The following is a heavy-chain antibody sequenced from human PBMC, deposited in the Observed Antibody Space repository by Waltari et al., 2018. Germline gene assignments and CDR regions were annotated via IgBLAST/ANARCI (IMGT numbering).Heavy chain of an antibody. Sequence: QVQLQESGPGLVKPSQTLSLTCTVSGGSISSGSYYWSWIRQPAGKGLEWSGRTVTSGSNKYNPTRKSGVAISVDTAKNQFSLKLGCVTAADTAVYYCARGWELNRLSSFDYWGQGTLVTVSS. CDR1: GGSISSGSYY. CDR3: ARGWELNRLSSFDY. J-gene: IGHJ4*02. CDR2: TVTSGSN. V-gene: IGHV4-61*02. D-gene: IGHD1-26*01.